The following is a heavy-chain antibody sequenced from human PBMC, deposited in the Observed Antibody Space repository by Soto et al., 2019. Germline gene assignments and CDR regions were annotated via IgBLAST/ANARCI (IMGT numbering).Heavy chain of an antibody. CDR2: INPNSGGT. V-gene: IGHV1-2*04. D-gene: IGHD3-3*01. CDR3: ARAAYYDFWSGNWSDP. CDR1: GYTFTGYY. Sequence: ASWKVSCKASGYTFTGYYMHWVRQAPGQGLEWMGWINPNSGGTNYAQKFQGWVTMTRDTSISTAYMELSRLRPDDTAVYYCARAAYYDFWSGNWSDPWGQGTLVTVSS. J-gene: IGHJ5*02.